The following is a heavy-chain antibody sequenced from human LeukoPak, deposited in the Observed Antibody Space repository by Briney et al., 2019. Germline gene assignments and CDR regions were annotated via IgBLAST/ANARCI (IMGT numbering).Heavy chain of an antibody. Sequence: PGGSLRLSCAASGFTVGTNSMSWVRQSPGKGLEWMLDIYSGGSTYYAASVNGRLTISRDNSRHTLFPQMNSLRAEDTALYYCASAREYCGSAECYEYFQHWGQGTLVTVSS. V-gene: IGHV3-53*01. CDR3: ASAREYCGSAECYEYFQH. CDR2: IYSGGST. CDR1: GFTVGTNS. J-gene: IGHJ1*01. D-gene: IGHD2-21*01.